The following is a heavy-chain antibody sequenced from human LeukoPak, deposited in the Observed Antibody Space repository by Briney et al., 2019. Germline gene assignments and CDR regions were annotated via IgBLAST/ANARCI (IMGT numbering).Heavy chain of an antibody. V-gene: IGHV1-46*01. CDR1: GYTFSSYY. CDR3: VRGWWGTDYGWTNWFDP. J-gene: IGHJ5*02. Sequence: ASVKVSYKASGYTFSSYYMNWVRQAPGQGLEWMGKINSYGGSTNYAQKFQGRVTMTRDTSTSTVYMELSSLRSEDTAVYYCVRGWWGTDYGWTNWFDPWGQGTLVTVSS. CDR2: INSYGGST. D-gene: IGHD4-17*01.